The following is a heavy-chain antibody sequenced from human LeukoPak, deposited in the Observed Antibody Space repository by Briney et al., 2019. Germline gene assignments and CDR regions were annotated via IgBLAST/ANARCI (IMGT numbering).Heavy chain of an antibody. J-gene: IGHJ6*02. CDR3: ARDRTTVTTGYYGMDV. V-gene: IGHV1-2*02. CDR1: GYTFTGYY. D-gene: IGHD4-17*01. Sequence: ASVKVSCKASGYTFTGYYMHWVRQAPGQGLEWMGWINPNTGVTNYAQKFRGRVTLTRDTSIITAYMELTRLRSDDTAMYYCARDRTTVTTGYYGMDVWGQGTTLTVSS. CDR2: INPNTGVT.